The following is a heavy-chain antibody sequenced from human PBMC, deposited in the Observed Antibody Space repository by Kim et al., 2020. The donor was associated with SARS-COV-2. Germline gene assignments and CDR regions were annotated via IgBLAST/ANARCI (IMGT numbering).Heavy chain of an antibody. CDR3: ARGLVRGLAVAGY. J-gene: IGHJ4*02. V-gene: IGHV4-34*01. Sequence: SETLSLTCAVYGGSFSGYYWSWIRQPPGKGLEWIGKINHSGSTNYNPSLKSRVTISVDTSKNQFSLKLSSVTAADTAVYYCARGLVRGLAVAGYWGQGTLVTVSS. CDR1: GGSFSGYY. D-gene: IGHD3-10*01. CDR2: INHSGST.